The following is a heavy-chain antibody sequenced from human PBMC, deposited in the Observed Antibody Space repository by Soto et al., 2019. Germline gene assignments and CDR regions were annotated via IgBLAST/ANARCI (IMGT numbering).Heavy chain of an antibody. Sequence: SETLSLTCTVSGGSISSYYWSLIRQPPGKGLEWIGYIYYSGSTNYNPSLKSRVTISVDTSKNQFSLKLSSVTAADTAVYYCARDRSYYGSGSYSQAYYYYGMDVWGQGTTVTVSS. CDR1: GGSISSYY. CDR2: IYYSGST. D-gene: IGHD3-10*01. CDR3: ARDRSYYGSGSYSQAYYYYGMDV. J-gene: IGHJ6*02. V-gene: IGHV4-59*01.